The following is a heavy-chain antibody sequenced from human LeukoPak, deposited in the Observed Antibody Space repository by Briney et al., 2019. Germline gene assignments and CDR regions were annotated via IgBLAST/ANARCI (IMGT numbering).Heavy chain of an antibody. CDR1: GFTVITND. J-gene: IGHJ4*02. D-gene: IGHD1-14*01. V-gene: IGHV3-53*01. CDR3: ARGVEPLAANTLAY. CDR2: LYSDGNT. Sequence: GGSLRLSCAASGFTVITNDMTWVRQAPGKGLEWVSVLYSDGNTKYADSVQGRFTISRDNSKNTLYLEMNSLGPDDTSVYYCARGVEPLAANTLAYWGQGTLVTVSS.